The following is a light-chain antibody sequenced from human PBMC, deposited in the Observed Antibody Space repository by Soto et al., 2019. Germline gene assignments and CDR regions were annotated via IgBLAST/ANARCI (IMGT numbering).Light chain of an antibody. CDR3: SSYAGSNNV. CDR1: SSDVGGYNY. CDR2: EVS. Sequence: SALPQPPYASRSPGHSGPISRNGTSSDVGGYNYVSWYQQHPGKAPKLMIYEVSKRPSGVPDRFSGSKSGNTASLTVSGLQAEDEADYYCSSYAGSNNVFGTGTKVTVL. V-gene: IGLV2-8*02. J-gene: IGLJ1*01.